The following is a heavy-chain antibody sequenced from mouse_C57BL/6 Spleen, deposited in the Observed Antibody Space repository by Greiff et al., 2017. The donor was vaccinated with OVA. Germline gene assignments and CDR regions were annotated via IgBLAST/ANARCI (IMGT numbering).Heavy chain of an antibody. D-gene: IGHD1-1*02. J-gene: IGHJ3*01. CDR3: ASGGSYGFAY. Sequence: EVKLQESGGGLVKPGGSLKLSCAASGFTFSDYGMHWVRQAPEKGLEWVAYISSGSSTIYYADTVKGRFTISRDNAKNTLFLQMTSLRSEDTAMYYCASGGSYGFAYWGQGTLVTVSA. V-gene: IGHV5-17*01. CDR2: ISSGSSTI. CDR1: GFTFSDYG.